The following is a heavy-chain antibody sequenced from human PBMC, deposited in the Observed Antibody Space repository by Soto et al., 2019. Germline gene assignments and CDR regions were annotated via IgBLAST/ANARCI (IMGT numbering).Heavy chain of an antibody. J-gene: IGHJ4*02. CDR1: GYTFTSYA. CDR2: INAGNGNT. D-gene: IGHD3-22*01. CDR3: ARGLPIVADY. V-gene: IGHV1-3*01. Sequence: QVQLVQSGAEVKKPGASVKVSCKASGYTFTSYAMHWVRQAPGQRLEWMGWINAGNGNTKYSQKFQGRVTSTRDTSAGTAYREPSSLRSEDTAVYYCARGLPIVADYWGQGTLVTVSS.